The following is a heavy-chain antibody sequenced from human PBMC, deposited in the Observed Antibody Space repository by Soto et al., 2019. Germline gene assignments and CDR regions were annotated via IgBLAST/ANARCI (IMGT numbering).Heavy chain of an antibody. CDR3: ARGVYGSGNYYTGPSAFDL. CDR1: GGTLSDHG. CDR2: TSPVFNTA. J-gene: IGHJ3*01. V-gene: IGHV1-69*06. D-gene: IGHD3-10*01. Sequence: QVQLEQSGAEVKKPGSSVKVSCKASGGTLSDHGVAWLRQAPGQGLEWMGGTSPVFNTAKYAQKFQGRVTVTADKFTNIAYMELRRLRSADTAFYFCARGVYGSGNYYTGPSAFDLWGQGTMVSVSS.